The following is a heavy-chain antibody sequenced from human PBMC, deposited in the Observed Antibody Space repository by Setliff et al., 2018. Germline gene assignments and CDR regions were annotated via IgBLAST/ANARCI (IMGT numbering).Heavy chain of an antibody. Sequence: SETLSLTCTVSGGSISSSSYYWGWIRQPPGKGLEWIGSIDYSGTIYYNPSLKSRVTISVDTSKNQFSLKLSSVTAADTAVYYCARVPRFTDTRNAFDIWGQGTMVTVSS. D-gene: IGHD5-18*01. V-gene: IGHV4-39*07. CDR1: GGSISSSSYY. CDR2: IDYSGTI. J-gene: IGHJ3*02. CDR3: ARVPRFTDTRNAFDI.